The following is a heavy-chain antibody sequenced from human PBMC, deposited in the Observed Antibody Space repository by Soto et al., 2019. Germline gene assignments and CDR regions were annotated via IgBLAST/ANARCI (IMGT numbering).Heavy chain of an antibody. CDR1: GFTFSRYS. D-gene: IGHD2-2*01. J-gene: IGHJ6*02. V-gene: IGHV3-21*01. Sequence: EVQLVESGGGLVKPGGSLRLSCAASGFTFSRYSMNCVRQAPGKGLEWVSSISSSSSYIYYADSVQGRFTISRDNAKNSLYLQMNSLRAEDTAVYYCARDLAGYCSSTSCYYYYYGMDVWGQGTTVTVSS. CDR2: ISSSSSYI. CDR3: ARDLAGYCSSTSCYYYYYGMDV.